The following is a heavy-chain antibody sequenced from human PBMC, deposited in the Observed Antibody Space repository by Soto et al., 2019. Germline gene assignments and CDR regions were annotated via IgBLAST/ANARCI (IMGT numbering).Heavy chain of an antibody. CDR1: GFNMVNYA. Sequence: EVQLLESGGGLVQPGGSLRLSCVGSGFNMVNYAMTWVRQAPGKGREWVSLVYSCGGTTESADAFEGQVTISRDNSKNTMYLQISSLRDEDTAIYYCATTIIHYYFDSWGQGTLVTVSS. J-gene: IGHJ4*02. CDR2: VYSCGGTT. CDR3: ATTIIHYYFDS. V-gene: IGHV3-23*03.